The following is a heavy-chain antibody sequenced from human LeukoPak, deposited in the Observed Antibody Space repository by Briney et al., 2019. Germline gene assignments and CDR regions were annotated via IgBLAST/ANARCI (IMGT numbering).Heavy chain of an antibody. CDR3: ARVGRYFDWLLLGYGMDV. D-gene: IGHD3-9*01. Sequence: GGSLRLSCAASGFTFSSYAMSWVRQAPGKGLEWVANIKQDGGEKYYVDSVKGRFTISRDNAKNSLYLQMNSLRAEDTAVYYCARVGRYFDWLLLGYGMDVWGQGTTVTVSS. CDR1: GFTFSSYA. J-gene: IGHJ6*02. V-gene: IGHV3-7*01. CDR2: IKQDGGEK.